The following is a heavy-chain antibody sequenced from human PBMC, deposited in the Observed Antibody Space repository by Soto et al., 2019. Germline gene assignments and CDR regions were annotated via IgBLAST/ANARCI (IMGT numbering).Heavy chain of an antibody. Sequence: QITVKESGLTLVKPTETLTLTCTFSGFSLSTNGMGVGWIRQPPGKALEWLALIYWDDDKRYSPSLRSRLTITWYISKHQVDLTMSNMDPVDTATYYCPRLTRGDYHFDRLWEKFDYWGQGTLVTVSS. CDR3: PRLTRGDYHFDRLWEKFDY. V-gene: IGHV2-5*02. CDR1: GFSLSTNGMG. CDR2: IYWDDDK. D-gene: IGHD4-17*01. J-gene: IGHJ4*02.